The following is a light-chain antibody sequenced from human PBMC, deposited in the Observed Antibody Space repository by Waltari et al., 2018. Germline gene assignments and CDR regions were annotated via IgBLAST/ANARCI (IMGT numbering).Light chain of an antibody. J-gene: IGKJ4*01. V-gene: IGKV3-11*01. CDR1: QSVSSY. CDR3: QQRSNSRGLT. Sequence: EIVLTQSPATLSLSPGERATLSCRASQSVSSYLAWYQQKTGQAPRLLIYDASNRATGIPARFSGSGSGTDFTLTISSLEPEDFAVYYCQQRSNSRGLTFGGGTKVEIK. CDR2: DAS.